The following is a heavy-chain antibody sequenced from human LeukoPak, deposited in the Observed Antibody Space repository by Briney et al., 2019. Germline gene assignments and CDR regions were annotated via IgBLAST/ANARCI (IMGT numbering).Heavy chain of an antibody. J-gene: IGHJ4*02. V-gene: IGHV4-39*01. CDR1: GGSISSSSYY. D-gene: IGHD5-18*01. CDR2: IYYSGST. Sequence: SETLSLTCTVSGGSISSSSYYWGWIRQPPGKGLEWIGSIYYSGSTYYNPSLKSRVTISVDTSKNQFSLKLSSVTAADTAVYYCARLHGYSYDFGYFDYWGQGTLVTVSS. CDR3: ARLHGYSYDFGYFDY.